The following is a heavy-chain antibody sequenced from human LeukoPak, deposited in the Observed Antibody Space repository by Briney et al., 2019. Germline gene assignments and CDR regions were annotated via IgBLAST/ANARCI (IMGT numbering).Heavy chain of an antibody. CDR3: ASQGIAIGGVLDY. J-gene: IGHJ4*02. V-gene: IGHV1-2*02. CDR2: INPNSGAT. CDR1: GHTFTGYY. Sequence: ASVKVSCKASGHTFTGYYIHWVRQAPGQGLEWMGWINPNSGATNYAQKFQGRVTMTRDTSISTAYMEVSRLRSDDTAVYYCASQGIAIGGVLDYWGLGTLVTVSS. D-gene: IGHD6-13*01.